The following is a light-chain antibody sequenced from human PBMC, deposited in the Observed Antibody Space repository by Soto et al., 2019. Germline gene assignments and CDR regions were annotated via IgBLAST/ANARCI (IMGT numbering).Light chain of an antibody. CDR2: DAS. Sequence: EIVLTQSPATLSLSPGERATLSCRASQSVTNFLAWYQQKLGQAPRLLIYDASNRATGIPGRFSGSGSGTNFTFTIANLEPEDFAVYYCQQPINWPLTFGGGTKVEIK. J-gene: IGKJ4*01. CDR1: QSVTNF. V-gene: IGKV3-11*01. CDR3: QQPINWPLT.